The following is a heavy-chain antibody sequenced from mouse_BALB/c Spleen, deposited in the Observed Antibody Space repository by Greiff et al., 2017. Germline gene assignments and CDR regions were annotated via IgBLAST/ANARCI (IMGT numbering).Heavy chain of an antibody. CDR1: GDSITSGY. Sequence: VQLKQSGPSLVKPSQSLSLTCSVTGDSITSGYWNWIRKFPGNKLEYMGYISYSGSTYYNPSLNSRISISRDTSTNQYYLQLNSVTTEDTATYYWARGYDGYYDYWGQGTTLTVSS. CDR2: ISYSGST. D-gene: IGHD2-3*01. CDR3: ARGYDGYYDY. V-gene: IGHV3-8*02. J-gene: IGHJ2*01.